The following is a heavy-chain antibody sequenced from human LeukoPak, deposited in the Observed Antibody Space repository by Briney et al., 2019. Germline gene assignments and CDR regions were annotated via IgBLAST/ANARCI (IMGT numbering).Heavy chain of an antibody. V-gene: IGHV4-34*01. Sequence: SETLSLTCAVYGGSFSGYYWSWIRQPPGKGLEWIGEINHSGSTNYNPSLTSRVTISVDTSKNQFSLKLSSVTAADTAVYYCASRYYYGSGSYPDYWGQGTLVTVSS. CDR3: ASRYYYGSGSYPDY. D-gene: IGHD3-10*01. J-gene: IGHJ4*02. CDR1: GGSFSGYY. CDR2: INHSGST.